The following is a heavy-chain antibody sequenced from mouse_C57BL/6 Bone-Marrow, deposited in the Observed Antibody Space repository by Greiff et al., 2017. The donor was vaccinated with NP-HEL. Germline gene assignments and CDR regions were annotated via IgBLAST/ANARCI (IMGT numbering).Heavy chain of an antibody. CDR2: IYPRSGNT. CDR3: ARSPHYYGSSYDAMDY. V-gene: IGHV1-81*01. D-gene: IGHD1-1*01. CDR1: GYTFTSYG. Sequence: QVQLKQSGAELARPGASVKLSCKASGYTFTSYGISWVKQRTGQGLEWIGEIYPRSGNTNYNEKFKGKATLTADKSSSTAYMELRSLTSEDSAVYFVARSPHYYGSSYDAMDYWGQGTSVTVSS. J-gene: IGHJ4*01.